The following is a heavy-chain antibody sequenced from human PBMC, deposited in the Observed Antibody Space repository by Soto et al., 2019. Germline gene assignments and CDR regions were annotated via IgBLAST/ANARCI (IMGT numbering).Heavy chain of an antibody. D-gene: IGHD3-10*01. V-gene: IGHV1-2*02. J-gene: IGHJ6*02. CDR2: INPNSGGT. CDR1: GYMFTGYN. CDR3: AREVTMVRGARVYGMDV. Sequence: ASVKVSCKASGYMFTGYNMHWVRQAPGQGLEWMGWINPNSGGTNYAQKFQGRVTMTRDMSSSTAYMELSRLRSDDTAVYYYAREVTMVRGARVYGMDVWGQGTTVTVSS.